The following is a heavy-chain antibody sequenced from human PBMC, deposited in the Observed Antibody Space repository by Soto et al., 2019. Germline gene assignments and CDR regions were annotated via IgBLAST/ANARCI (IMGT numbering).Heavy chain of an antibody. CDR1: GFVFGRNS. Sequence: EVQLLESGGDLIHPGGSLRLSCAASGFVFGRNSMTWVRQTPGKGLEWVAGISAGGDLSWHADFVKGRFTIPRDNSKNMVYLQMNNLRVDDTAVYFCSKWDGYGDYWGRGALVTVSA. CDR2: ISAGGDLS. J-gene: IGHJ4*02. D-gene: IGHD3-22*01. CDR3: SKWDGYGDY. V-gene: IGHV3-23*01.